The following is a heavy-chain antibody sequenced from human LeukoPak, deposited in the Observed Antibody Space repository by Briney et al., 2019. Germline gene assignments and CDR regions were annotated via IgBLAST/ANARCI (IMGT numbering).Heavy chain of an antibody. Sequence: SETLSLTCTVSGGSISSGGYYWSWIRQPPGKGLEWIGSIYYSGSTYYNPSLKSRVTISVDTSKNQFSLKLSSVTAADTAVYYCASTGPKVVVITTNYYYGMDVWGQGTTVTVSS. CDR3: ASTGPKVVVITTNYYYGMDV. CDR1: GGSISSGGYY. D-gene: IGHD3-22*01. CDR2: IYYSGST. J-gene: IGHJ6*02. V-gene: IGHV4-39*01.